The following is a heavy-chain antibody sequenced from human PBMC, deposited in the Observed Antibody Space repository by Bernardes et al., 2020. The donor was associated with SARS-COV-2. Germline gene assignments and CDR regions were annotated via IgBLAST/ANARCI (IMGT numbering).Heavy chain of an antibody. CDR3: ARGEAVTILGVPIRGRWYFDL. V-gene: IGHV3-66*02. CDR2: IYSDGNT. D-gene: IGHD3-3*01. CDR1: GFTVSNKY. J-gene: IGHJ2*01. Sequence: GGSLRLSCAGSGFTVSNKYMTWVRQAPGKGLEWVSVIYSDGNTVYTDSVKGRFPISRDNSKNTLYLQMNSLRVEDAAVYYCARGEAVTILGVPIRGRWYFDLWGRGTQVSFSS.